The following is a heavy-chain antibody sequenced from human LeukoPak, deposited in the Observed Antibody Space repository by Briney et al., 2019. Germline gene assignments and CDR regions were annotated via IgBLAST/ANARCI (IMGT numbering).Heavy chain of an antibody. D-gene: IGHD1-14*01. CDR3: SKLLRPHPELGFDY. J-gene: IGHJ4*02. V-gene: IGHV5-51*01. Sequence: GESLQSSCQASGYSSTSYWIAWLRQLPGKGLQGRVIIYHGDADTSYSPSFKGQGTISADTSINTSYLQWSSLKASDTAVYYGSKLLRPHPELGFDYWGQGTRVTVSS. CDR1: GYSSTSYW. CDR2: IYHGDADT.